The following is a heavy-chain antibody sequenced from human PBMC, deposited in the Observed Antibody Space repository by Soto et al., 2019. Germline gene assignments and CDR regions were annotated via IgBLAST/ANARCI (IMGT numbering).Heavy chain of an antibody. Sequence: QVQLVESGGGVVQPGRSLRLSCAASGFTFSSYGMHWVRQAPGKGLEWVAVIWYDGSNKYYADSVKGRFTISRDNSKNTLYLQMNSLRAEDTAVYYCARVDTAITTYYYYMDVWGKGTTVTVSS. D-gene: IGHD5-18*01. CDR2: IWYDGSNK. J-gene: IGHJ6*03. V-gene: IGHV3-33*01. CDR1: GFTFSSYG. CDR3: ARVDTAITTYYYYMDV.